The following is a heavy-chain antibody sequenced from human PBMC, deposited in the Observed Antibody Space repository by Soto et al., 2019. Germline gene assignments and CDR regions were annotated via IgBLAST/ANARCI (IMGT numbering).Heavy chain of an antibody. CDR2: ISGSGGST. V-gene: IGHV3-23*01. CDR3: AKDKWSGGQGRAFDI. D-gene: IGHD3-10*01. CDR1: GFTFRSYA. Sequence: PGGSLRLSCAASGFTFRSYAMSWVRQAPGKGLEWVSAISGSGGSTYYADSVKGRFTISRDNSKNTLYLQMNSLRAEDTAVYYCAKDKWSGGQGRAFDIWGQGTMVTVSS. J-gene: IGHJ3*02.